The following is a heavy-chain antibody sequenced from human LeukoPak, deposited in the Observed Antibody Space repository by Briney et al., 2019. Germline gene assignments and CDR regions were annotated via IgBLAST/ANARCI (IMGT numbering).Heavy chain of an antibody. V-gene: IGHV3-48*01. D-gene: IGHD3-10*01. CDR2: ISSSSSTI. CDR1: GFTFSSYS. Sequence: QPGGSLRLSCAASGFTFSSYSMNWVRQAPGKGLEWVSYISSSSSTIYYADSVKGRFTTSRDNAKNSLYLQMNSLRAEDTAVYYCARDSMVRGVIPFDYWGQGTLVTVSS. J-gene: IGHJ4*02. CDR3: ARDSMVRGVIPFDY.